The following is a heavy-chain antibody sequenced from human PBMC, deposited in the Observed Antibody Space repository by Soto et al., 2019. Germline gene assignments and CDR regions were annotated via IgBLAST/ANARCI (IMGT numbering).Heavy chain of an antibody. V-gene: IGHV2-5*02. Sequence: QITLKESGPTLVKPTQTLTLTCTFSGFSLSTNGVGVGWIRQPPGKALEWLALIYWDDDKRYSPSLKSRLTITKDTSKNQVVLTMANMDPVDTGTYYCAHRRVAAVGLPSMRYFEYWGQGTLVTVSS. CDR1: GFSLSTNGVG. J-gene: IGHJ4*02. CDR2: IYWDDDK. D-gene: IGHD6-13*01. CDR3: AHRRVAAVGLPSMRYFEY.